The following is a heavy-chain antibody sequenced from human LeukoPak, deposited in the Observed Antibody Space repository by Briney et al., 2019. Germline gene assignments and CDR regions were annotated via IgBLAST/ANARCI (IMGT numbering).Heavy chain of an antibody. D-gene: IGHD2-2*01. CDR2: ISYDGSNK. CDR3: WGYCSSTSCYPRFDY. J-gene: IGHJ4*02. CDR1: GFTFSSYG. Sequence: PGGSLRLSCAASGFTFSSYGMHWVRQAPGKGLEWVAVISYDGSNKYYADSVKGRFTISRDNSKNTLYLQMNSLRAEDTAVYYCWGYCSSTSCYPRFDYWGQGTLVTVSS. V-gene: IGHV3-30*03.